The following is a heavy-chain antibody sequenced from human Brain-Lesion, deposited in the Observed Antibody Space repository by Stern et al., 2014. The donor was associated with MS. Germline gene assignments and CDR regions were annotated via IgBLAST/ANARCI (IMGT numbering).Heavy chain of an antibody. Sequence: QLVESGPGLVKPSETLSLTCTVSGGSISSSTYYWAWIRQPPGKGLEWIGNIYYSGFTYYNPSLKSRVTISVDMSKNQFSLKLSSVTAADTAIYYCARHDSVPRPSQLYSARDRGPGYFDYWGQGTLVIVSS. J-gene: IGHJ4*02. D-gene: IGHD1-26*01. CDR1: GGSISSSTYY. CDR3: ARHDSVPRPSQLYSARDRGPGYFDY. V-gene: IGHV4-39*01. CDR2: IYYSGFT.